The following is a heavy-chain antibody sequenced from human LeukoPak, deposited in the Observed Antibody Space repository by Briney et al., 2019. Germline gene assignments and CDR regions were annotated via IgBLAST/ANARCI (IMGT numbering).Heavy chain of an antibody. CDR1: GGSFSGYY. CDR3: ASSINYDILTGYYRDY. D-gene: IGHD3-9*01. CDR2: INHSGST. Sequence: KPSETLSLTCAVYGGSFSGYYWSWIRQPPGKGLEWIGEINHSGSTNYNPSLKSRVTISVDTSKNQFSLKLSSVTAADTAVYYCASSINYDILTGYYRDYWGQGTLVTVSS. V-gene: IGHV4-34*01. J-gene: IGHJ4*02.